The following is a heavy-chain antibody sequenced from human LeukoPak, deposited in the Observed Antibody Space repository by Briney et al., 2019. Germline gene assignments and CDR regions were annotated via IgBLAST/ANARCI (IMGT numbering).Heavy chain of an antibody. CDR1: GGSISSGGYY. Sequence: SQTLSLTCTVSGGSISSGGYYWSWIRQPPGKGLGWIGEINHSGSTNYNPSLKSRVTISVDTSKNQFSLKLSSATAADTAVYYCARGPRGRRWFDPWGQGTLVTVSS. CDR3: ARGPRGRRWFDP. J-gene: IGHJ5*02. CDR2: INHSGST. D-gene: IGHD1-26*01. V-gene: IGHV4-30-2*01.